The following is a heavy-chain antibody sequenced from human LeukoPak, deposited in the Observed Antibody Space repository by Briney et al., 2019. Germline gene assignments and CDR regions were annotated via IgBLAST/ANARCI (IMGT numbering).Heavy chain of an antibody. CDR2: ISGSGGST. Sequence: PGGSLRLSCAASGFTFSSYAMSWVRQAPGKGLEWVSAISGSGGSTYYADSVKGRFTISRDNSKNTLYLQMNSLRAEDTAVYYCAKTLGYCSSTSCKPHDYWGQGTLVTVSS. CDR3: AKTLGYCSSTSCKPHDY. V-gene: IGHV3-23*01. D-gene: IGHD2-2*01. CDR1: GFTFSSYA. J-gene: IGHJ4*02.